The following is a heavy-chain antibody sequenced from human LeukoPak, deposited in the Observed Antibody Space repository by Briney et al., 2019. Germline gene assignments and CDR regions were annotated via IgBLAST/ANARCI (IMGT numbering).Heavy chain of an antibody. CDR3: AKDPLYYYDSSGYGAFDI. CDR1: GFTFSSYA. J-gene: IGHJ3*02. D-gene: IGHD3-22*01. CDR2: ISGSGGST. V-gene: IGHV3-23*01. Sequence: QPGGSLRLSCAAPGFTFSSYAMSWVRQAPGKGLEWVSAISGSGGSTYYADSVKGRFTISRDNSKNTLYLQMNSLRAEDTAVYYCAKDPLYYYDSSGYGAFDIWGQGTMVTVSS.